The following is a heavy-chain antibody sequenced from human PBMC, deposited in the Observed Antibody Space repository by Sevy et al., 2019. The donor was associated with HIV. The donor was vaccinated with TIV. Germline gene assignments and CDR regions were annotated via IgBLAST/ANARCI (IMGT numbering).Heavy chain of an antibody. J-gene: IGHJ6*03. CDR3: ARVPKLKPYYYYYNMDV. D-gene: IGHD1-7*01. Sequence: ASVKVSCKASGGTFSRYAISWVRQAPGQGLEWMGGIIPIFGTANYAQKFQGRVTITADKSTSTAYMELSSLRSEDTAVYYCARVPKLKPYYYYYNMDVWGKGTTVTVSS. CDR1: GGTFSRYA. CDR2: IIPIFGTA. V-gene: IGHV1-69*06.